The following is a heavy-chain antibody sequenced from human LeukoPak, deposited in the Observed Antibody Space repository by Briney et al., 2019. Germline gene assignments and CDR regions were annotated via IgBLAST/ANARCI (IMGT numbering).Heavy chain of an antibody. CDR2: VYPGDSDT. Sequence: GESLKISCKGSGYSFTSHWIGWVRQMPGKGPEWMGIVYPGDSDTRYSPSFQGQVTISADKSISTAYLQWSSLKASDTAIYYCARCSTAWPLDYWGQGTLVTVSS. CDR3: ARCSTAWPLDY. V-gene: IGHV5-51*01. D-gene: IGHD2-8*02. J-gene: IGHJ4*02. CDR1: GYSFTSHW.